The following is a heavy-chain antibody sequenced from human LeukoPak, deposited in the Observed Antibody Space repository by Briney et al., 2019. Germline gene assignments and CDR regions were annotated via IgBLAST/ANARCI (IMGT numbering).Heavy chain of an antibody. CDR2: ISGSGGST. D-gene: IGHD6-19*01. CDR1: GFTFSSYA. J-gene: IGHJ4*02. CDR3: ARDTRQWLDLFDY. V-gene: IGHV3-23*01. Sequence: GGSLRLSCAASGFTFSSYAMSWVRQAPGKGLEWVSAISGSGGSTYYADSVKGRFTISRDNSKNTLYLQMNSLRAEDTAVYYCARDTRQWLDLFDYWGQGTLVTVSS.